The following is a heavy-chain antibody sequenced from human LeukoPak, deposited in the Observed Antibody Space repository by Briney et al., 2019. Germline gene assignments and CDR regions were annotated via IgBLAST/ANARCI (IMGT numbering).Heavy chain of an antibody. J-gene: IGHJ6*04. CDR2: IHHSGRN. Sequence: SETLSLTCAVSDYSISSGYYWGWIRQPPGKGLEWIGSIHHSGRNSYNPSLKSRVTISVDTSKNHCSLRLSSVTAADAAVYYCARFLGGNGLSFYGMDVWGKGTTVTVSS. D-gene: IGHD1-1*01. CDR1: DYSISSGYY. CDR3: ARFLGGNGLSFYGMDV. V-gene: IGHV4-38-2*01.